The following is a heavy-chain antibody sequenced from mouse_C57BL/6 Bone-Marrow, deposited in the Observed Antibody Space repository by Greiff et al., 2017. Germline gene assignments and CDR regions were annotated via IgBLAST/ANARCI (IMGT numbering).Heavy chain of an antibody. Sequence: EVKLMESGGGLVKPGGSLKLSCAASGFTFSSYAMSWVRQTPEKRLEWVATISDGGSYTYYPDNVKGRFTISRDNAKNNLYLQMSHLKSEDTAMYYCARAVGYYLYWYFDVWGTGTTVTVSS. J-gene: IGHJ1*03. CDR3: ARAVGYYLYWYFDV. V-gene: IGHV5-4*03. CDR2: ISDGGSYT. CDR1: GFTFSSYA. D-gene: IGHD2-3*01.